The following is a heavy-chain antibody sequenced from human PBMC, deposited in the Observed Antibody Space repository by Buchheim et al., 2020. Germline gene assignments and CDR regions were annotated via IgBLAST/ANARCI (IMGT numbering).Heavy chain of an antibody. CDR1: GGSISSGDYY. Sequence: QVQLQESGPGLVKPSQTLSLTCTVSGGSISSGDYYWSWIRQPPGKGLEWIGYIYYSGSTYYNPSLKSRATISVDTSKNQFSLELSSVTAADTAVYYCARGSGLNYYDTSGYYSWFDPWGQGTL. CDR2: IYYSGST. J-gene: IGHJ5*02. V-gene: IGHV4-30-4*01. CDR3: ARGSGLNYYDTSGYYSWFDP. D-gene: IGHD3-22*01.